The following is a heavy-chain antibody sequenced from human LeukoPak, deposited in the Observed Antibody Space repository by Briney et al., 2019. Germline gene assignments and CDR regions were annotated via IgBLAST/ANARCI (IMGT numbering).Heavy chain of an antibody. CDR2: ISCDGGST. CDR3: AKDGTYSEDYYMDV. Sequence: GGSLRLSCAASGFTFDDYAMHWVRQAPGKGLEWVSLISCDGGSTYYADSVKGRFTISRDNSKNSLYLQMNSLRAEDTALYYCAKDGTYSEDYYMDVWGKGTTVTVSS. J-gene: IGHJ6*03. V-gene: IGHV3-43D*03. CDR1: GFTFDDYA. D-gene: IGHD2-15*01.